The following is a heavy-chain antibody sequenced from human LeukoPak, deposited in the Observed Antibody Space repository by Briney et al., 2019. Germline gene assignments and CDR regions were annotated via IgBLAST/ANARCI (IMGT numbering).Heavy chain of an antibody. Sequence: PGGSLRLSCAASGFIFSTSAIHWVRQASGKGVEWLGRIRSKTNSYATAYAASVNGRFTISRDDSKNMVYLQMNSLQTEDTAVYYCGRLEWGNYYYYGMDVWGQGTTVTVSS. CDR3: GRLEWGNYYYYGMDV. CDR1: GFIFSTSA. J-gene: IGHJ6*02. CDR2: IRSKTNSYAT. V-gene: IGHV3-73*01. D-gene: IGHD1-26*01.